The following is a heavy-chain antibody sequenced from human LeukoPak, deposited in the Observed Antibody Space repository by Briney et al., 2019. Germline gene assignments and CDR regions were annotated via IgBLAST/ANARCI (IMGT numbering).Heavy chain of an antibody. CDR3: ARRRYYDSTGYLD. CDR1: SDSISSSNYY. Sequence: PSETLSLTCTVSSDSISSSNYYWGWVRQPPGKGLEWIGDIYYSGRTYYNSSLKSRLTLSVDTSRNQFSLKLSSVSPSDTAAYYCARRRYYDSTGYLDWGQGTLVSVSP. CDR2: IYYSGRT. V-gene: IGHV4-39*01. D-gene: IGHD3-22*01. J-gene: IGHJ1*01.